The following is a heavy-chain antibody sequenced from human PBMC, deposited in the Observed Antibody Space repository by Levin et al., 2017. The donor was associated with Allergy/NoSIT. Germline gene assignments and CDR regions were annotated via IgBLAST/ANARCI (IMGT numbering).Heavy chain of an antibody. D-gene: IGHD2-2*02. CDR3: AGLYCSSTSCYTGYYYYGMDV. Sequence: SVKVSCKASEGTFNNYAINWVRQAPGQGLEWMGGIIPLFGTSHYPQKFQDRVTITADKSTSTAYMELSSLISEDTAVYYCAGLYCSSTSCYTGYYYYGMDVWGQGTTVTVSS. J-gene: IGHJ6*02. CDR2: IIPLFGTS. CDR1: EGTFNNYA. V-gene: IGHV1-69*06.